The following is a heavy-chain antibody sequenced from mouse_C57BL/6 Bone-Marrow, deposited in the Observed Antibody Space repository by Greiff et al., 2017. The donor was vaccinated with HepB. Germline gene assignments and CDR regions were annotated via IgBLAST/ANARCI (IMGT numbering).Heavy chain of an antibody. J-gene: IGHJ4*01. CDR2: INPSTGGT. V-gene: IGHV1-42*01. CDR1: GYSFTGYY. D-gene: IGHD1-1*01. Sequence: VQLKQSGPELVKPGASVKISCKASGYSFTGYYMNWVKQSPEKSLEWIGEINPSTGGTTYNQKFKAKATLTVDKSSSTAYMQLKSLTSEDSAVYYCARDYGEAMDYWGQGTSVTVSS. CDR3: ARDYGEAMDY.